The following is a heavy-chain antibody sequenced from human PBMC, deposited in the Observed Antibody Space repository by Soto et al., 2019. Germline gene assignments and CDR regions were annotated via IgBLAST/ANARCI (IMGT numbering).Heavy chain of an antibody. CDR1: GGSFSGYY. CDR3: ARESHDLLTGPPWVWYFDL. D-gene: IGHD3-9*01. Sequence: QVQLQQWGAGPLRPVETLSLTCGVSGGSFSGYYWSWIRQSPGKGLEWIGEINDRGSIHYNPSLKSRVSISVDTSKNHYSLNLRSVTAADPAVYYCARESHDLLTGPPWVWYFDLWGRGTLVTVSS. CDR2: INDRGSI. V-gene: IGHV4-34*01. J-gene: IGHJ2*01.